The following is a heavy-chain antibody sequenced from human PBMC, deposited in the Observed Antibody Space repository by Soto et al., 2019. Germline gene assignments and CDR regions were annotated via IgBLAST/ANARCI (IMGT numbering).Heavy chain of an antibody. CDR3: ARGLAQQLVPSFVYYGMDV. D-gene: IGHD6-6*01. Sequence: GGSLRLSCAASGFTFSSYAMHWVRQAPGKGLEWVAVISYDGSNKYYADSVKGRFTISRDNSKNTLYLQMNSLRAEDTAVYYCARGLAQQLVPSFVYYGMDVWGQGTTVTVSS. CDR2: ISYDGSNK. V-gene: IGHV3-30-3*01. J-gene: IGHJ6*02. CDR1: GFTFSSYA.